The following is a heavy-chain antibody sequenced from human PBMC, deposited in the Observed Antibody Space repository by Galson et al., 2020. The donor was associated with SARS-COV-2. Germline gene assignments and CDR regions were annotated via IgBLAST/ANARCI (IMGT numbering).Heavy chain of an antibody. CDR1: GYTFAGYY. V-gene: IGHV1-2*02. Sequence: ASVKVSCKASGYTFAGYYMHWVRQAPGQGLEWMGWINPYSGDTKYAQKFEGRVTLTRVTSISTVYMELFRLRSDDTAVYFCARVMSYWMGPWGLGAFDIWGQGTMVTISS. CDR3: ARVMSYWMGPWGLGAFDI. D-gene: IGHD1-1*01. CDR2: INPYSGDT. J-gene: IGHJ3*02.